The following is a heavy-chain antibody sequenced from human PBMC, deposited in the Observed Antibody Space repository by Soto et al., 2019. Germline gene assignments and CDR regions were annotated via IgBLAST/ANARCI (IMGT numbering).Heavy chain of an antibody. CDR2: IWYDGSNK. Sequence: GESLKISCAASGFTFSSYGMHWVRQAPGKGLEWVAVIWYDGSNKYYADSVKGQFTISRDNSKNTLYLQMNSLRAEDTAVYYCARGNRDSLRFLEDNWFDPWGQGTLVTVSS. J-gene: IGHJ5*02. D-gene: IGHD3-3*01. CDR3: ARGNRDSLRFLEDNWFDP. CDR1: GFTFSSYG. V-gene: IGHV3-33*01.